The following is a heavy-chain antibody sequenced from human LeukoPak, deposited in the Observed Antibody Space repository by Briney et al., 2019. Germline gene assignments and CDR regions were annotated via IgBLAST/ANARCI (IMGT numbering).Heavy chain of an antibody. Sequence: GESLRLSCEASVFTFSNYAMTWVRQAPGKGLEWVSTIIGSGGTTFYTASVKGRFTISRDNSKNTLYLQLNSLRAEDTAVYYCAKGPVRSSPYYFDYWGQGTLVTVSS. D-gene: IGHD6-6*01. J-gene: IGHJ4*02. CDR1: VFTFSNYA. V-gene: IGHV3-23*01. CDR3: AKGPVRSSPYYFDY. CDR2: IIGSGGTT.